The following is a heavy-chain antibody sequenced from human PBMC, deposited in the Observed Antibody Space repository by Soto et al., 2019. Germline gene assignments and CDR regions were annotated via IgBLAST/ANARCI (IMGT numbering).Heavy chain of an antibody. Sequence: PSETLSLTCAVYGGSFSGYYWSWIRQPPGKGLGWIGEIIHTGSTNYNPSLKSRVTISIDTSKKQFSLKLSSVTAADTAVYYCAPQVVPTATKKPWGQGTLVTVSS. CDR2: IIHTGST. D-gene: IGHD2-2*01. V-gene: IGHV4-34*12. J-gene: IGHJ4*02. CDR3: APQVVPTATKKP. CDR1: GGSFSGYY.